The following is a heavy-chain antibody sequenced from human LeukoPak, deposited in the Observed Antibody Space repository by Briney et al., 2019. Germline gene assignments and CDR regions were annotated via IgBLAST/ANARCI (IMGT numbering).Heavy chain of an antibody. CDR3: VREILYCSGGSCYRGPFDN. Sequence: SETLSLTCTVSGDSISSPDYYWSWIRHHPGRGLEWIGYLYYSGSTYYSPSLKSRARISGDMSKSQFSLRLNSLTTADTAVYYCVREILYCSGGSCYRGPFDNWGQGTLVTVSA. D-gene: IGHD2-15*01. V-gene: IGHV4-30-4*01. J-gene: IGHJ4*02. CDR1: GDSISSPDYY. CDR2: LYYSGST.